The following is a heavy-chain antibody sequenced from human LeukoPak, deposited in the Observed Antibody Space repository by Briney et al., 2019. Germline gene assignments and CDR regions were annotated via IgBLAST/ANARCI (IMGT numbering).Heavy chain of an antibody. CDR1: GYTFTSYG. D-gene: IGHD3-22*01. CDR3: ARDTYYYDSRDFDF. V-gene: IGHV1-18*01. J-gene: IGHJ4*02. Sequence: ASVKVSCKASGYTFTSYGISWVRQAPGQGLEWMGWISAYNGNTNYAQKLQGRVTMTTDTSTSTAYMELRGLRSDDTAVYYCARDTYYYDSRDFDFWGQGTLVTVSS. CDR2: ISAYNGNT.